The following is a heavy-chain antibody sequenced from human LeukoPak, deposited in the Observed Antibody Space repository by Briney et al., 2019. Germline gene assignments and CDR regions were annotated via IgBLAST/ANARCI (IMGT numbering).Heavy chain of an antibody. CDR1: GGTFSSYA. V-gene: IGHV1-69*06. J-gene: IGHJ6*04. D-gene: IGHD3-10*01. CDR2: IIPIFGTA. Sequence: SVKVSCKASGGTFSSYAISWMRQAPGQGLEWMGGIIPIFGTANYAQKFQGRVTITADKSTSTAYMELSSLRSEDTAVYYCARSMVRGEGYYYYGMDVWGKGTTVTVSS. CDR3: ARSMVRGEGYYYYGMDV.